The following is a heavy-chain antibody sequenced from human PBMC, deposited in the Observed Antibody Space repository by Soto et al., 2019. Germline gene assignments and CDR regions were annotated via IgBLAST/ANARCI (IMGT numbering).Heavy chain of an antibody. D-gene: IGHD4-17*01. Sequence: SVKVSCKASGGTFSSYAISWVRQAPGQGLEWMGGIIPIFGTASCAQKFEGRVTITADKSTSTAYMELTSLRSEDTAVYVCARLGLTTVTSIFYYYYGMDVWGQGTTVTVSS. J-gene: IGHJ6*02. CDR1: GGTFSSYA. V-gene: IGHV1-69*06. CDR2: IIPIFGTA. CDR3: ARLGLTTVTSIFYYYYGMDV.